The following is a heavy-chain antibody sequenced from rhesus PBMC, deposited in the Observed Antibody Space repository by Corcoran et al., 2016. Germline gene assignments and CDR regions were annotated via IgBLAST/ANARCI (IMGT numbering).Heavy chain of an antibody. V-gene: IGHV4-99*01. J-gene: IGHJ4*01. D-gene: IGHD7-45*01. CDR3: ARHGLTGGFDY. CDR1: GYSINSGFY. CDR2: ISGGSGST. Sequence: QVQLQESGPGLVKPSETLSLTCAVSGYSINSGFYWGWIRQPPGKGLEYIASISGGSGSTNYNPSLKSRVTISKDMSKNQFSLKLTSVTAADTSVYYCARHGLTGGFDYWGQGVLVTVSS.